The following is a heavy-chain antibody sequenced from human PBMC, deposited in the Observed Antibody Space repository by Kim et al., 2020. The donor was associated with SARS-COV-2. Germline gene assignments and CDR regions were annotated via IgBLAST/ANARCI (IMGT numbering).Heavy chain of an antibody. Sequence: ASVKVSCKPSGYTFTSYYMHWVRQAPGQGLEWMGIINPSGGSTSYAQKFQGRVTMTRDTSTSTVYMELSSLRSEDTAVYYWARDGTPADIVVVPAAMLVYYYYGMDVWGQGTTVTVSS. CDR3: ARDGTPADIVVVPAAMLVYYYYGMDV. D-gene: IGHD2-2*01. CDR1: GYTFTSYY. J-gene: IGHJ6*02. CDR2: INPSGGST. V-gene: IGHV1-46*01.